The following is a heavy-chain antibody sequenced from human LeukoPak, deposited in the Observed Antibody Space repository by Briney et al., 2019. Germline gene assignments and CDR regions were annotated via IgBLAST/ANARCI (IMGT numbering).Heavy chain of an antibody. CDR3: ARDSTPYYDSSGYRYFDY. V-gene: IGHV1-46*01. Sequence: GASVKVSCKASGYSFTGYYIHWVRQAPGQGLEWMGIINPSGGSTSYAQKFQGRVTMTRDTSTSTVYMELSSLRSEDTAVYYCARDSTPYYDSSGYRYFDYWGQGTLVTVSS. D-gene: IGHD3-22*01. CDR2: INPSGGST. CDR1: GYSFTGYY. J-gene: IGHJ4*02.